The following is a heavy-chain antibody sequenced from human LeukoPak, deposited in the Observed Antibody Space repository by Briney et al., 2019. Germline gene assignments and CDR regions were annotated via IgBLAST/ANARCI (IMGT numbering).Heavy chain of an antibody. J-gene: IGHJ4*02. CDR3: ARAGLGATYDY. CDR2: ISSSSSTI. V-gene: IGHV3-48*02. Sequence: GGSRRLSCAASGFTFNTYSMNWVRQAPGRGLEWVLYISSSSSTIYYANSVKGRFTISRDNAKNSPYLQMSSLRDDDTAVYYGARAGLGATYDYWGQGTLVTVSS. CDR1: GFTFNTYS. D-gene: IGHD1-26*01.